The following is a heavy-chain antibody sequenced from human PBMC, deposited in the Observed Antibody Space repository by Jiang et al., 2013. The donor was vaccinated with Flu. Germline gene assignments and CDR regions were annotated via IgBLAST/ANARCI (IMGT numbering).Heavy chain of an antibody. Sequence: KKPGASVKVSCKASGYTFTSYDINWVRQATGQGLEWMGWMNPNSGNTGYAQKFQGRVTMTRNTSISTAYMELSSLRSEDTAVYYCARGRLYDYVWGSSNWFDPWGQGTLVTVSS. J-gene: IGHJ5*02. D-gene: IGHD3-16*01. CDR2: MNPNSGNT. CDR1: GYTFTSYD. CDR3: ARGRLYDYVWGSSNWFDP. V-gene: IGHV1-8*01.